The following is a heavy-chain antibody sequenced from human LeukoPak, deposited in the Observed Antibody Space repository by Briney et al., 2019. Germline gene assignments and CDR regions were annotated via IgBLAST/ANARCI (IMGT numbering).Heavy chain of an antibody. V-gene: IGHV1-18*04. J-gene: IGHJ4*02. CDR2: ISAYNGNT. D-gene: IGHD2-15*01. Sequence: ASVKVSCKASGYTFTSYGISWVRQAPGQGLEWMGWISAYNGNTNYAQKLQGRVTMTTDTSTSTAYMELRSPRSDDTAVYYCARDRTSWGYCSGGSCLFDYWGQGTLVTVSS. CDR1: GYTFTSYG. CDR3: ARDRTSWGYCSGGSCLFDY.